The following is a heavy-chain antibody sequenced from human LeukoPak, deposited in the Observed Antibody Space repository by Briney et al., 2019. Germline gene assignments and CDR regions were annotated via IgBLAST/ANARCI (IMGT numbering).Heavy chain of an antibody. D-gene: IGHD4-17*01. V-gene: IGHV4-59*12. Sequence: SETLSLTCTVSGGSISSYYWSWIRQPPGKGLEWIGYIYYSGSTNYNPSLKSRVTISVDRSKNQFSLKLSSVTAADTAVYYCAIKGMTTVTTWGQGTLVTVSS. CDR3: AIKGMTTVTT. CDR2: IYYSGST. J-gene: IGHJ5*02. CDR1: GGSISSYY.